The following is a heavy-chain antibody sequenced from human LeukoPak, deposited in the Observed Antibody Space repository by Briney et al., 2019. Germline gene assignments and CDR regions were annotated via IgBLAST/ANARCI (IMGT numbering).Heavy chain of an antibody. Sequence: GGSLRLSCAASGFTFSSYWMSWVRQAPGKGLEWVANIKQDGSEKYYVDSVKGRFTISRDNAKNSLYLQMNSLRAEDTAVYYCARDDPYSSGWYDDAFDIWGQGTMVTVSS. CDR2: IKQDGSEK. D-gene: IGHD6-19*01. V-gene: IGHV3-7*01. CDR1: GFTFSSYW. CDR3: ARDDPYSSGWYDDAFDI. J-gene: IGHJ3*02.